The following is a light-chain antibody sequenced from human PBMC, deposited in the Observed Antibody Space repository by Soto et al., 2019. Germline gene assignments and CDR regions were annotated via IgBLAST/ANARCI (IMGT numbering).Light chain of an antibody. V-gene: IGLV2-8*01. J-gene: IGLJ1*01. Sequence: QSALTQPPSASGSPGQSVTISCTGTSSGVGRFNFVSWYQQHPGKAPRLLIYEVTKRPSGVPDRFSGSKSGNAASLTVSGLQAEDEADYFCSSYTGSRDFYVFGTGTKATVL. CDR3: SSYTGSRDFYV. CDR2: EVT. CDR1: SSGVGRFNF.